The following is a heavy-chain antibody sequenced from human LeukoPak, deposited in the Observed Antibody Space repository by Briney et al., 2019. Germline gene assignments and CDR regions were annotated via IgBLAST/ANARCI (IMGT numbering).Heavy chain of an antibody. J-gene: IGHJ4*02. V-gene: IGHV3-23*01. Sequence: GGSLRLSCAASGFTFSSSAMTWVRQAPGKGLEWVSSISGSGDKTYYADSVKGRFTISRDISKNTLFLQMNSLRAEDTAVYYCARDLMGRFLEWLLRDYWGQGTLVTVSS. CDR1: GFTFSSSA. CDR2: ISGSGDKT. CDR3: ARDLMGRFLEWLLRDY. D-gene: IGHD3-3*01.